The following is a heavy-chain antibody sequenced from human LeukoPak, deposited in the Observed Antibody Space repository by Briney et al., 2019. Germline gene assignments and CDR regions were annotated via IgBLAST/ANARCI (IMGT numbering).Heavy chain of an antibody. Sequence: GGSLRLSCAASGFTFSSYGMHWVRQAPGKGLEWVSYISSSGNTKYYADSVKGRFTISRDNAKNSLYLQMNSLRAEDTALYYCARDNNLQWWGQGTLVTVSS. CDR3: ARDNNLQW. CDR1: GFTFSSYG. D-gene: IGHD4-11*01. J-gene: IGHJ1*01. CDR2: ISSSGNTK. V-gene: IGHV3-48*04.